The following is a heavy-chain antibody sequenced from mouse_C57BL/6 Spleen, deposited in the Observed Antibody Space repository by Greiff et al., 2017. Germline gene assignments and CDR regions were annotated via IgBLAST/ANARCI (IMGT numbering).Heavy chain of an antibody. CDR1: GYALSSSW. V-gene: IGHV1-82*01. J-gene: IGHJ4*01. D-gene: IGHD4-1*01. CDR2: IYPGDGDT. CDR3: ASPWDYAMDY. Sequence: QVQLKQSGPELVKPGASVKISCKASGYALSSSWMNWVKQRPGKGLEWIGRIYPGDGDTNYNGKFKGKATLTADKSSSTAYMQLSSLTSEDSAVYFCASPWDYAMDYWGQGTSVTVSS.